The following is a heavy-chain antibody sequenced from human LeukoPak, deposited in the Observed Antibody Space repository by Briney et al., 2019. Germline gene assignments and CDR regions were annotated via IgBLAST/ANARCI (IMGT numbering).Heavy chain of an antibody. CDR2: ISGSGGST. V-gene: IGHV3-23*01. D-gene: IGHD3-9*01. J-gene: IGHJ3*02. CDR1: GFTFSTYA. Sequence: GGSLRLSCAASGFTFSTYAMTWVRQAPGKGLEWVSTISGSGGSTYYADSVKGRFTISRDNSKNTLYLQMNSLRAEDTAVYYCAREDPYYDILTGYYRQGGGIDIWGQGTMVTVSS. CDR3: AREDPYYDILTGYYRQGGGIDI.